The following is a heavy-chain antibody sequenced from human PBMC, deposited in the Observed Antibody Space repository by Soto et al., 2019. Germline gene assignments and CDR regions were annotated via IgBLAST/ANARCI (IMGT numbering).Heavy chain of an antibody. Sequence: QVHLVQSGAEVKKPGASVKVSCKGSGYAFTTYGITWVRQAPGQGLEWMGWISAHNGNTNYARKLQGRVTVTRDTSTSTAYMELRSLRSDDTAVYYCARGRYGDYWGQGALVTLSS. D-gene: IGHD1-1*01. CDR2: ISAHNGNT. J-gene: IGHJ4*02. V-gene: IGHV1-18*01. CDR3: ARGRYGDY. CDR1: GYAFTTYG.